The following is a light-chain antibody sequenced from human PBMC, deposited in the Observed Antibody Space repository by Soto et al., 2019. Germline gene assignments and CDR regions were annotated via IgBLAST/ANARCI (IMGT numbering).Light chain of an antibody. V-gene: IGKV3-20*01. CDR3: QQYGSSPPKT. J-gene: IGKJ2*01. CDR2: GAS. Sequence: EIVLTQSPATLSLSPGERATLSCRTSQTIRGLLNWYQQKPGQAPRLLISGASSRATGIPDRFSGSGSGTDFTLTISRLEPEDFAVYYCQQYGSSPPKTFGQGTKLEI. CDR1: QTIRGL.